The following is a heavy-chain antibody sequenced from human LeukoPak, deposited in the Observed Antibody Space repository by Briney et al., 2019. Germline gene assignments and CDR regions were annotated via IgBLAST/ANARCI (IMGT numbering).Heavy chain of an antibody. Sequence: ASVKVSCKASGYTFTGYFMHWVRQAPGQGLEWMGWINPNSGGTNYAQNFQGRVTMTRDTSISTAYMELSRLRSDDTAVYYCARDLSSGYYYHPAPVDYWGQGTLVTVSS. D-gene: IGHD3-22*01. J-gene: IGHJ4*02. V-gene: IGHV1-2*02. CDR2: INPNSGGT. CDR1: GYTFTGYF. CDR3: ARDLSSGYYYHPAPVDY.